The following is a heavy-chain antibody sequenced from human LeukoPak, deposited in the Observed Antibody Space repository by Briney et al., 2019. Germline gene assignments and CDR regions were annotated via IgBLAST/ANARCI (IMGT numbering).Heavy chain of an antibody. CDR3: GKSDPPLPY. Sequence: GGSLRLSCAASGFTLSKERMLCVRQAPGKGLLWVSYIDSDGSSATYADSVKGRFTISRDNAKSTLYLHMNSLRAEDTAVYFCGKSDPPLPYWGQGTLVTVSS. J-gene: IGHJ4*02. CDR1: GFTLSKER. CDR2: IDSDGSSA. V-gene: IGHV3-74*01.